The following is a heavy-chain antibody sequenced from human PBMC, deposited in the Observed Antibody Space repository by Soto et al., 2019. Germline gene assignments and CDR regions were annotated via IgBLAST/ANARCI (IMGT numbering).Heavy chain of an antibody. J-gene: IGHJ6*02. Sequence: QVLLVQSGPEVKKPGSSVKVSCKASGGTFNNYAINWVRQAPGKGLAWMGWSIPTFGTGHHAQKFQGRVTMTAHESTTTAYMELNSQRSEDTAIYYCASFDGTLVRGGRSSPYEMDVWGQGTTVIVSS. CDR2: SIPTFGTG. V-gene: IGHV1-69*01. D-gene: IGHD3-10*01. CDR1: GGTFNNYA. CDR3: ASFDGTLVRGGRSSPYEMDV.